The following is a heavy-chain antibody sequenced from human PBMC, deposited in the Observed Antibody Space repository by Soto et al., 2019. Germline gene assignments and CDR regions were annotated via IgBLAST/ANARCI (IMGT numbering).Heavy chain of an antibody. CDR1: GYTFTGYY. V-gene: IGHV1-2*02. D-gene: IGHD2-15*01. CDR3: ARAPALDRGGHFDY. CDR2: INPNSGGT. Sequence: GASVKVSCKASGYTFTGYYMHWVRQAPGQGLEWMGWINPNSGGTNYAQKFQGRVTMTRDTSISTAYMELSRLRSDDTAVYYCARAPALDRGGHFDYWGQGTRCTASS. J-gene: IGHJ4*02.